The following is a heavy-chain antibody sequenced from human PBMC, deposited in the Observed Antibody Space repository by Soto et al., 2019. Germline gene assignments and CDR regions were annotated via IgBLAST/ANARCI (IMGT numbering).Heavy chain of an antibody. CDR1: GLTFSSYS. V-gene: IGHV3-21*01. D-gene: IGHD2-2*01. Sequence: PGGSLRLSCAASGLTFSSYSMNRVRQAPGKGLEWVSSISSSSSYIYYADSVKGRFTISRDNAKNSLYLQMNSLRAEDTAVYYCARFYCSSTSCYNRYYYYYGMDVWGQGTTVTVSS. CDR3: ARFYCSSTSCYNRYYYYYGMDV. J-gene: IGHJ6*02. CDR2: ISSSSSYI.